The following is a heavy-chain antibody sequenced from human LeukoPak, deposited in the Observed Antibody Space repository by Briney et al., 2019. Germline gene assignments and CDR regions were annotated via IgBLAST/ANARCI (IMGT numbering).Heavy chain of an antibody. J-gene: IGHJ4*02. V-gene: IGHV3-23*01. CDR2: ISGSGGST. D-gene: IGHD2-15*01. CDR1: GFTFSSYA. CDR3: ASCRPGGSCRTHFDY. Sequence: AGGSLRLSCAASGFTFSSYAMSWVRQAPGKGLEWVSAISGSGGSTYYADSVKGRFTISRDNSKNTLYLQMNSLRAEDTAVYYCASCRPGGSCRTHFDYWGQGTLVTVSS.